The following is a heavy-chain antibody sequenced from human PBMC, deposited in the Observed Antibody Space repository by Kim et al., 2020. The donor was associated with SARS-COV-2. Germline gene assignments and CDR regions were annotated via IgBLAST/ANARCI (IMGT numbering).Heavy chain of an antibody. CDR2: IDRSGSDI. J-gene: IGHJ6*02. D-gene: IGHD3-3*01. V-gene: IGHV3-21*01. Sequence: GGSLRLSCAASGFTFSSYTMDWVRQAPGKGLEWVSSIDRSGSDIYYADSVKGRFTMSRDNSKNSLYLQMNSLRAEDTAVYYCARVLGVPQTNYGLDVWGQGTTVTVS. CDR1: GFTFSSYT. CDR3: ARVLGVPQTNYGLDV.